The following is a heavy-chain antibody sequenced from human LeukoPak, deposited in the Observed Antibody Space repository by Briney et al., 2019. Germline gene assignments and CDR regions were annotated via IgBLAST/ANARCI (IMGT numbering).Heavy chain of an antibody. J-gene: IGHJ4*02. CDR2: IYPGDSDT. D-gene: IGHD6-19*01. CDR1: GYSFTSYW. V-gene: IGHV5-51*01. CDR3: ERLSSGWNPGFAFDI. Sequence: GVSLQISCQGSGYSFTSYWIGWVRQMPGKGLEWMGIIYPGDSDTRYGPSFQGQVTISADKSISTAYLQWSSPEASDSAMDYCERLSSGWNPGFAFDIWGQGTLVTVSS.